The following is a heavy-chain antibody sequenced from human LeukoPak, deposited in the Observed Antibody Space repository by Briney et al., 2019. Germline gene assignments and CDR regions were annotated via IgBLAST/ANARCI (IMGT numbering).Heavy chain of an antibody. J-gene: IGHJ4*02. CDR2: IYPRDGST. V-gene: IGHV1-46*01. CDR1: GYTFTSNY. CDR3: ARNQEGFDY. Sequence: ASVKVSCKASGYTFTSNYIHWVRQAPGQGLEWMGMIYPRDGSTSYAQKFQGRVTVTRDASTSTVHMELSGLRSEDTAVYYCARNQEGFDYWGQGTLVAVSS.